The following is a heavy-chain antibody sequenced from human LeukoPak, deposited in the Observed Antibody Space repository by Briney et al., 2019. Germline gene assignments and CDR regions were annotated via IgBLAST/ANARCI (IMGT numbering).Heavy chain of an antibody. Sequence: PSETLSLTCTVSGGSISSYYWSWIRQPAGKGLEWIGRIYTSGSTNYNPSLKSRVTMSVDTSKNQFSLKLSSVTAADTAVYYCARARRYYGDPAYYYMDVWGKGTTVTVSS. J-gene: IGHJ6*03. CDR1: GGSISSYY. V-gene: IGHV4-4*07. CDR2: IYTSGST. D-gene: IGHD4-17*01. CDR3: ARARRYYGDPAYYYMDV.